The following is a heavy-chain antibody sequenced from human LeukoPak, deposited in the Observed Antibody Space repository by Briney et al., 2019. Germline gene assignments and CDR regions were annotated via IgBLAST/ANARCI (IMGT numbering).Heavy chain of an antibody. CDR1: GYTFTNYD. J-gene: IGHJ4*02. V-gene: IGHV1-8*01. Sequence: GPSVKVSCKASGYTFTNYDINWVRQATGQGLEWMGWMNPDSGNTGFAQKFQGRVTMTRNTSINAAYMELSSLRFEDTAVYYCARGKARITLIQAIDYWGQGTLVTVSS. CDR2: MNPDSGNT. D-gene: IGHD3-22*01. CDR3: ARGKARITLIQAIDY.